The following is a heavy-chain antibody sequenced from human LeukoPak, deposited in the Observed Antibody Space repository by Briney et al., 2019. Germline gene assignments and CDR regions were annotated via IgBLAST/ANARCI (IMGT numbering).Heavy chain of an antibody. CDR1: GFTFSSYW. D-gene: IGHD3-16*01. J-gene: IGHJ4*02. V-gene: IGHV3-74*01. CDR3: ARDWGYYFDY. CDR2: MNSDGSST. Sequence: GGSRRLSCAAAGFTFSSYWMDWVRQAPGKGLVWVSRMNSDGSSTSYADSVKGRFTISRDNAKYTLYLQMNSLRAEDTAVYYCARDWGYYFDYWGQGTLVTVSS.